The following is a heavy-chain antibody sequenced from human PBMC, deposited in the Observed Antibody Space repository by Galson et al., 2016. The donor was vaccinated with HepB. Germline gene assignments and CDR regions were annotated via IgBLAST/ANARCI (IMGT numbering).Heavy chain of an antibody. Sequence: SLRLSCAASGFTFSSYAMSWVRQAPGKGLEWVSSSGSGGPTYYADSVKGRFTISRNNSKNTLFLQMPSLRADDTAVYYCAKSVLEDDILTGYYRRGADYWGQGTLVTVSS. J-gene: IGHJ4*02. D-gene: IGHD3-9*01. CDR3: AKSVLEDDILTGYYRRGADY. V-gene: IGHV3-23*01. CDR2: SGSGGPT. CDR1: GFTFSSYA.